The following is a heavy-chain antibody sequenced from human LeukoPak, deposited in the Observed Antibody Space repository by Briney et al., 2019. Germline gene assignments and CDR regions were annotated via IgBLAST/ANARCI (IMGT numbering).Heavy chain of an antibody. V-gene: IGHV4-59*01. Sequence: SETPSLTCTVSGGSISSYYWSWIRQPPGKGLEWIGYIYYSGSTNYNPSLKSRVTISVDTSKNQFSLKLSSVTAADTAVYYCARAPRYCSSTSCYHDAFDIWGQGTMVTVSS. J-gene: IGHJ3*02. CDR1: GGSISSYY. CDR2: IYYSGST. CDR3: ARAPRYCSSTSCYHDAFDI. D-gene: IGHD2-2*01.